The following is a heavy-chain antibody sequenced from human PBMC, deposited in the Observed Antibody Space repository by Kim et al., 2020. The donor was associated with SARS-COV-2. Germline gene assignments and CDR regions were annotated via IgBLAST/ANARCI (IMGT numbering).Heavy chain of an antibody. CDR1: GYTFTSYD. V-gene: IGHV1-8*01. D-gene: IGHD3-22*01. CDR3: ARGGMDDYYDSSGQGYGVDY. J-gene: IGHJ4*02. CDR2: MNPNSGNT. Sequence: ASVKVSCKASGYTFTSYDINWVRQATGQGLEWMGWMNPNSGNTGYAQKFQGRVTMTRNTSISTAYMELSSLRSEDTAVYYCARGGMDDYYDSSGQGYGVDYWGQGTLVTVSS.